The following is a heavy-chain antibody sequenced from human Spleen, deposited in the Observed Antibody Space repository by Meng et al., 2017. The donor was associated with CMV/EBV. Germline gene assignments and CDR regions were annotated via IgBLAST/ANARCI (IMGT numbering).Heavy chain of an antibody. CDR2: ISGSGGST. CDR1: GFTFSSYA. CDR3: AKGPVTRPYNWFDP. J-gene: IGHJ5*02. D-gene: IGHD4-17*01. Sequence: EXQLLEXXXGLVQPGXALGLVXAASGFTFSSYAMSWVRQAPGKGLEWVSAISGSGGSTYYADSVKGRFTISRDNSKNTLYLQMNSLRAEDTAVYYCAKGPVTRPYNWFDPWGQGTLVTVSS. V-gene: IGHV3-23*01.